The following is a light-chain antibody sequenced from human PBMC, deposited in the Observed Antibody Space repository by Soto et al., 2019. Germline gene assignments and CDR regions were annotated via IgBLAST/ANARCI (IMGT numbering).Light chain of an antibody. CDR3: QHYNNWPPWT. V-gene: IGKV3-15*01. CDR2: GAS. Sequence: EVVMTQSPATLSVSPGERATLSCMASQRISSNLAWYQQRRGQAPRLLIYGASTRAPGIPARFSGSGSETEFTLTISSLQSEDFAVYYCQHYNNWPPWTFGQGTKVDIK. J-gene: IGKJ1*01. CDR1: QRISSN.